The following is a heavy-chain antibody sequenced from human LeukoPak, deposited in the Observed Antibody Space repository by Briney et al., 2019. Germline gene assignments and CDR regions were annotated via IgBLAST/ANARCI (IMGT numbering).Heavy chain of an antibody. CDR2: VYYSGTT. V-gene: IGHV4-39*07. Sequence: SETLSLTCTVSGGSISSTTYYWGWIRQSPGKGLEWIGSVYYSGTTYYSPSLKSRVTISVDTSKNQFSLTLSSVTAADTAVFYCARTGYISSWYKFRFDYWGQGILVTVSS. CDR1: GGSISSTTYY. J-gene: IGHJ4*02. CDR3: ARTGYISSWYKFRFDY. D-gene: IGHD6-13*01.